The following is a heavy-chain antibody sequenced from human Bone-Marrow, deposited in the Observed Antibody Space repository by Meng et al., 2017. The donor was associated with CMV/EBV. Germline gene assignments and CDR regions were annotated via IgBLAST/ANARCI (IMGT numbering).Heavy chain of an antibody. D-gene: IGHD6-13*01. J-gene: IGHJ4*02. V-gene: IGHV1-18*01. Sequence: ASVKVSCKASGYTFTSYGISWVRQAPGQGLEWMGWISAYNGNTNYAQKLQGRVTMTRDTSISTAYMELSRLRSDDTAVYYCARDVGSIAAAGTQGFDYWGQGTLVTVSS. CDR3: ARDVGSIAAAGTQGFDY. CDR2: ISAYNGNT. CDR1: GYTFTSYG.